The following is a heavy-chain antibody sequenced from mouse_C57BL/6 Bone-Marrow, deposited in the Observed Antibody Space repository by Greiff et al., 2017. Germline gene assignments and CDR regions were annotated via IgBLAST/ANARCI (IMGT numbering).Heavy chain of an antibody. Sequence: VKLQESDAELVKPGASVKISCKVSGYTFTDHTIHWMKQRPEQGLAWIGYIYPRDGSTKYNEKFKGKATLTADKSSSTAYMQLNSLTSEDSAVYFCARALDGKGFAYWGQGTLVTVSA. CDR2: IYPRDGST. CDR1: GYTFTDHT. CDR3: ARALDGKGFAY. J-gene: IGHJ3*01. V-gene: IGHV1-78*01. D-gene: IGHD2-1*01.